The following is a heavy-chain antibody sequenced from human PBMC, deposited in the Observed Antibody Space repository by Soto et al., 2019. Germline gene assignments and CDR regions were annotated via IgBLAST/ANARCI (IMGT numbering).Heavy chain of an antibody. CDR2: ISWNSGSI. CDR3: SKSHTTSGWYVSPDN. J-gene: IGHJ4*01. CDR1: GFTFLDYA. D-gene: IGHD6-19*01. V-gene: IGHV3-9*01. Sequence: SLRLSCAASGFTFLDYAIQFFCHSPFKCLEWVSAISWNSGSIDYADSVKGRFTISRDNAKNSLYLQMNSLRAEDTALYYCSKSHTTSGWYVSPDNGGQGTLVTVSS.